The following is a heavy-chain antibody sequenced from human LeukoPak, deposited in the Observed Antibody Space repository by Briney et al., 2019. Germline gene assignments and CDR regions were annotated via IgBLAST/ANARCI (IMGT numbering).Heavy chain of an antibody. V-gene: IGHV3-23*01. J-gene: IGHJ5*02. D-gene: IGHD6-13*01. CDR1: GFTFSSYA. CDR2: ISGSGGST. CDR3: AKDRGSYSSSPNWFDP. Sequence: GGSLRLSCAASGFTFSSYAMSWVRQAPGKGLERVSAISGSGGSTYYADSVKGRFTISRDNSKNTLYLQMNSLRAEDTAVYYCAKDRGSYSSSPNWFDPWGQGTLVTVSS.